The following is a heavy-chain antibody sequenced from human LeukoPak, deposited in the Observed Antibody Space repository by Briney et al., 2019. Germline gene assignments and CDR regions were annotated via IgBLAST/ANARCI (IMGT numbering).Heavy chain of an antibody. CDR1: GFTLSSYA. CDR2: ISGSGGST. J-gene: IGHJ4*02. Sequence: GGSLRLSCAASGFTLSSYAMSWVRQAPGKGLEWVSTISGSGGSTYYADSVKGRFTISRDNAKNSLYLQMNSLRDEDTAVYYCARDTAMATTRYYNYWGQGTLATVSS. CDR3: ARDTAMATTRYYNY. D-gene: IGHD5-18*01. V-gene: IGHV3-23*01.